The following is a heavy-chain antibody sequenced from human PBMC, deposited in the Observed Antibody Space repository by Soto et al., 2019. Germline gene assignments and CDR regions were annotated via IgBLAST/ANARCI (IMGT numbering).Heavy chain of an antibody. D-gene: IGHD1-26*01. Sequence: ASVKVSCKASGGTFSSYAISGVRQAPGQGLEWMGGIIPIFGTANYAHKFQGRVTITADESTSTAYMELSSLRSEDTAVYYCSRENPTSVSYRFVGNYGMDVFGQGTTVTFSS. CDR3: SRENPTSVSYRFVGNYGMDV. V-gene: IGHV1-69*13. J-gene: IGHJ6*02. CDR1: GGTFSSYA. CDR2: IIPIFGTA.